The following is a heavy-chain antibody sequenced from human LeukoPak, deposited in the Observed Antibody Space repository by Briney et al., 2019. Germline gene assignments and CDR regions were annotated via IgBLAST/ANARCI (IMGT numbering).Heavy chain of an antibody. CDR2: IWSDGTNR. J-gene: IGHJ4*02. Sequence: GGSLRLSCAATGFTFNHYGMHWVRQAPGKGLAWVAVIWSDGTNRYYADSVKGRFTISRDDSRNTVYLRMNSLRPEDTGVYYCARDAQRGFDYSNSLQYWGQGTPVTVST. CDR3: ARDAQRGFDYSNSLQY. CDR1: GFTFNHYG. D-gene: IGHD4-11*01. V-gene: IGHV3-33*01.